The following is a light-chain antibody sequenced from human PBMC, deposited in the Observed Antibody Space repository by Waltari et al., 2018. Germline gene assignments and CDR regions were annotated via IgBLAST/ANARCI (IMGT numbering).Light chain of an antibody. Sequence: QLVLTQSHSASASLGASVKLTCTLSSGHSSNIIAWHQQQPEKGPRYLMKVNSDGTHSKGDEIPDRFSGSSSGAERYLTSSSLQSEDEADYYCQTGGHGTWVFGGGTKLTVL. V-gene: IGLV4-69*01. CDR1: SGHSSNI. J-gene: IGLJ3*02. CDR2: VNSDGTH. CDR3: QTGGHGTWV.